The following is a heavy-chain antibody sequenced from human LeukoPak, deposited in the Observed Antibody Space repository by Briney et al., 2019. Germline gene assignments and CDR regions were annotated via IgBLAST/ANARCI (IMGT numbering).Heavy chain of an antibody. Sequence: SETLSLTCAVYGGSFSGYYWSWIRQPPGKGLEWIGEINHSGSTNYNPSLKRRVTISVDTSKNQFSLKLSSVTAADTAVYYCARGGVVVPAAKMYYFDYWGQGTLVTVSS. J-gene: IGHJ4*02. CDR1: GGSFSGYY. V-gene: IGHV4-34*01. CDR2: INHSGST. D-gene: IGHD2-2*01. CDR3: ARGGVVVPAAKMYYFDY.